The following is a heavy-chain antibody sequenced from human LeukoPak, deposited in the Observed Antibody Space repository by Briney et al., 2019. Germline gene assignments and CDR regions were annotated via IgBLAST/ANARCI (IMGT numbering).Heavy chain of an antibody. CDR2: INHSGST. V-gene: IGHV4-34*01. CDR3: AIDYYDSSGFNGIDY. D-gene: IGHD3-22*01. Sequence: KPSETLSLTCAVYGGSFSGYYWSWIRQPPGRGLEWIGEINHSGSTNYNPSLKSRVTMSVDTSKNQFSLKLSSVTAADTAVYYCAIDYYDSSGFNGIDYWGQGTLVTVSS. CDR1: GGSFSGYY. J-gene: IGHJ4*02.